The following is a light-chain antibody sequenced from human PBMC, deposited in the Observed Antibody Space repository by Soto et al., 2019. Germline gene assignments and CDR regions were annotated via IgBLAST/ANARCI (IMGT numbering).Light chain of an antibody. CDR1: QSVSSGY. V-gene: IGKV3-20*01. CDR2: GAS. Sequence: EVVLTQSPGTLSLSPGERATLSCRASQSVSSGYIAWYQQKPGQAPRLLISGASTRATGIPDRFSGSGYGTDFTITISRLEPEDFAVYYCQQFRTFGPGTKVDIK. J-gene: IGKJ3*01. CDR3: QQFRT.